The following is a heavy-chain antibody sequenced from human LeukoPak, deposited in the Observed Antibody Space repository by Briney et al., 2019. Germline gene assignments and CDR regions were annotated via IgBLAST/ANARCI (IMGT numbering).Heavy chain of an antibody. CDR2: LNWNGGST. J-gene: IGHJ4*02. V-gene: IGHV3-20*04. Sequence: PGGSLRLSCAASGFTFDDYGMSWVRQAPGKGLEWVSGLNWNGGSTGYADSVRGRFTISRDNAKNSLYLQMNSLRAEDTALYYCAKDRNVDTAYYFDYWGQGTLVTVSS. CDR1: GFTFDDYG. CDR3: AKDRNVDTAYYFDY. D-gene: IGHD5-18*01.